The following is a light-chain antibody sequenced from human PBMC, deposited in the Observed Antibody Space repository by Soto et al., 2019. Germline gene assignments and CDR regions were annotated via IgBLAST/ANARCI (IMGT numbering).Light chain of an antibody. Sequence: EIVLTQSPATLSLSPGERATLSCRASQSVSAYLAWYQQKPGQAPRLLIDVASNRATGIPARFSGSGSGTDFTLTISRLEPEDFAVYYCQQRSNWHFTFGPGTKVHIK. V-gene: IGKV3-11*01. CDR2: VAS. CDR1: QSVSAY. CDR3: QQRSNWHFT. J-gene: IGKJ3*01.